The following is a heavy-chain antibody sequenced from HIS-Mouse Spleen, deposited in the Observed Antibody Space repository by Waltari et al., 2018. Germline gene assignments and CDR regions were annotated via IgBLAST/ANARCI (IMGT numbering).Heavy chain of an antibody. V-gene: IGHV4-4*07. CDR2: IYTSGST. D-gene: IGHD6-19*01. CDR1: GGSISSYY. Sequence: QVQLQESGPGLVKPSETLSLTCTVSGGSISSYYWSWIRQPAGKGLEWIGRIYTSGSTNYNPSLKSRVTMSVDTSKNQSSLKLSSVTAADTAVYYCARNPGIAVAGPRYDAFDIWGQGTMVTVSS. CDR3: ARNPGIAVAGPRYDAFDI. J-gene: IGHJ3*02.